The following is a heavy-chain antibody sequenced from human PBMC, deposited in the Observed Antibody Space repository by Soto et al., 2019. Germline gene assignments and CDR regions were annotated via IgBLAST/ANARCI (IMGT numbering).Heavy chain of an antibody. J-gene: IGHJ4*01. CDR2: LSASGDNT. CDR3: AKGLYDDFDY. CDR1: GFTFRNYA. Sequence: EVQLLESGGGLVQPGGSLRLSCAASGFTFRNYAMSWVRQAPGKGLEWVSGLSASGDNTYYADSVKGRFTISRDNSEDTLYLQMNSLIVEDTAVFYCAKGLYDDFDYWGHGNLVTVSS. D-gene: IGHD2-8*01. V-gene: IGHV3-23*01.